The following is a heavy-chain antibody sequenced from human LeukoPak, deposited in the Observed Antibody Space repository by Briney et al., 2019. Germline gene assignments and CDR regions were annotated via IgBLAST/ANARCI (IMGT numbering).Heavy chain of an antibody. V-gene: IGHV3-23*01. Sequence: GGSLRHSCAASGFIFSSFAMSWVRQAPGKGLAWVSGISGDADTTYYGDSMEGRFTISRDNAKNTLYLQVNSLRVEDTAVYYCAKARTGTRGGYFDHWGQGIRVTVSS. CDR3: AKARTGTRGGYFDH. J-gene: IGHJ4*02. CDR1: GFIFSSFA. CDR2: ISGDADTT. D-gene: IGHD1/OR15-1a*01.